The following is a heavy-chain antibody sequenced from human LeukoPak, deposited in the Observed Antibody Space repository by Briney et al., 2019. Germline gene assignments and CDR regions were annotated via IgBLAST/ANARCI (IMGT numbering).Heavy chain of an antibody. CDR3: ARKQQLKAFDI. D-gene: IGHD6-13*01. CDR1: GGSISSSSYY. V-gene: IGHV4-39*07. J-gene: IGHJ3*02. Sequence: PSETLSLTCTVSGGSISSSSYYWGWIRQPPGKGLEWIGSIYYSGSTYYNPSLKSRVTISVDTSKNQFSLKLSSVTAADTAVYYCARKQQLKAFDIWGQGTMVTVSS. CDR2: IYYSGST.